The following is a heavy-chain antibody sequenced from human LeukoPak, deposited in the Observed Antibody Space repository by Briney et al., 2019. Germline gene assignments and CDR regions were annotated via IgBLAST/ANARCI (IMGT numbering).Heavy chain of an antibody. D-gene: IGHD4-11*01. CDR1: GFTFDDYA. CDR2: ISWNSGSI. Sequence: GGSLRLSCAASGFTFDDYAMHWVRQAPGKGLEWVSGISWNSGSIGYADSVKGRFTISRDNAKNSLYLQMNSLRAEDMAVYYCAKDPPTVTTSSDYWGQGTLVTVSS. J-gene: IGHJ4*02. CDR3: AKDPPTVTTSSDY. V-gene: IGHV3-9*03.